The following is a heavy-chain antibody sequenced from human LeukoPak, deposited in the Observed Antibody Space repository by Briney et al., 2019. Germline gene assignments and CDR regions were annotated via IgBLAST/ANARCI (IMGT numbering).Heavy chain of an antibody. Sequence: SETLSLTCTVSSGSISTSNYYWGWVRQPPGKALEWIGNIFYSGSTYYSPSLKSRVTISVDTSKNQFSLKLSSVTAADTAVYFCARVGYYPDYYMDVWGKGTTVTVSS. D-gene: IGHD2-21*01. CDR3: ARVGYYPDYYMDV. J-gene: IGHJ6*03. V-gene: IGHV4-39*07. CDR2: IFYSGST. CDR1: SGSISTSNYY.